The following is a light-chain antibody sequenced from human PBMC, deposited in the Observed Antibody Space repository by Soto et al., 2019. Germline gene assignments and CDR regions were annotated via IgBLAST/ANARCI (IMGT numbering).Light chain of an antibody. CDR1: QSIRSW. CDR3: QQYNTYWT. V-gene: IGKV1-5*01. J-gene: IGKJ1*01. CDR2: DAS. Sequence: DIQMTQSPSTLSAFVGARVPITCRASQSIRSWLAWYQQKPGKAPKLLIYDASTLQSGVPSRFSGSGSGTEFTLTINSLQTDDLATYYCQQYNTYWTFGQGTKVDIK.